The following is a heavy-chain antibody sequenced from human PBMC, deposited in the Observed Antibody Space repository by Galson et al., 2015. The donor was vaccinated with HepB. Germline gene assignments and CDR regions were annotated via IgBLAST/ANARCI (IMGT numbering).Heavy chain of an antibody. CDR1: GYTFNRYG. CDR2: ISTYNGDT. Sequence: SVTVSCKASGYTFNRYGISWVRQAPGQGLEWMGWISTYNGDTNYAQKLQGRVTMTTDTSTSTAYMELRSLRSDDTAVYYCAKGGLRSDLNDAFDIWGQGTMVTVSS. D-gene: IGHD4-17*01. J-gene: IGHJ3*02. V-gene: IGHV1-18*01. CDR3: AKGGLRSDLNDAFDI.